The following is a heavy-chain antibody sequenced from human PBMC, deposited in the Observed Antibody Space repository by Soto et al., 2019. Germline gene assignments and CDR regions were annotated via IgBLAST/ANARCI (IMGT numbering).Heavy chain of an antibody. CDR2: IIPVLGIA. V-gene: IGHV1-69*02. Sequence: SLVKLSRKGSGGRFSIDTSGWVRHAHGQGLEWIGRIIPVLGIANYAQKFQGRVTITGDKSTSTAYMELSSLRSEDTAVYYCASDRTIFGVVLHYGMDVWGQGTTVTVSS. J-gene: IGHJ6*02. D-gene: IGHD3-3*01. CDR1: GGRFSIDT. CDR3: ASDRTIFGVVLHYGMDV.